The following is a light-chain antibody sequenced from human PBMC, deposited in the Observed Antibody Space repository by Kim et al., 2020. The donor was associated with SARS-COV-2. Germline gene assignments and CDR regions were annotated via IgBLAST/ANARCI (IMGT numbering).Light chain of an antibody. J-gene: IGKJ2*01. V-gene: IGKV3-20*01. CDR3: QQYGSSPRT. CDR2: GAS. CDR1: ESVGSN. Sequence: LSPGERATLSCRASESVGSNLAWYQQKPGQAPRLLIFGASSRATGIPDRFSGSGSGTDFTLTISRLEPEDFAVYSCQQYGSSPRTFGQGTKLEIK.